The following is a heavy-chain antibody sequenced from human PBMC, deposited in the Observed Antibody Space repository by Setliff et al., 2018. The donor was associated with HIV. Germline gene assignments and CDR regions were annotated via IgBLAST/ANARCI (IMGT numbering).Heavy chain of an antibody. D-gene: IGHD1-1*01. CDR1: GGSFSGYY. J-gene: IGHJ4*02. CDR2: INHSGST. CDR3: ASARIPTGGTSTSFDF. V-gene: IGHV4-34*01. Sequence: SETLSLTCAVYGGSFSGYYWSWIRQPPGKGLEWIGEINHSGSTNYNPSLKSRVTISVDTSKNQFSLKLSSVTAADTAVYYCASARIPTGGTSTSFDFWGQGALVTVSS.